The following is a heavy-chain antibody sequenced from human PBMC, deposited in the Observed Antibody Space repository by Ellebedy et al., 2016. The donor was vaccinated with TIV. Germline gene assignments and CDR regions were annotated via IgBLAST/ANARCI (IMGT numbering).Heavy chain of an antibody. CDR1: GGTFSSYA. J-gene: IGHJ5*02. CDR2: IIPIFGTA. V-gene: IGHV1-69*13. CDR3: ARDGSGVPYSEEVVWFDP. Sequence: SVKVSXKASGGTFSSYAISWVRQAPGQGLEWMGGIIPIFGTANYAQKFQGRVTITADESTSTAYMELSSLRSEDTAVYYCARDGSGVPYSEEVVWFDPWGQGTLVTVSS. D-gene: IGHD2-15*01.